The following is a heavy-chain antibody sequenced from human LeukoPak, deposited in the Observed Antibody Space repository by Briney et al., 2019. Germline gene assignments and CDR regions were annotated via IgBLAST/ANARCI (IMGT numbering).Heavy chain of an antibody. CDR3: ARDARLIYYSAFDI. CDR2: IYTSGST. Sequence: SETLSLTCTVSGGSISSHYWSWIRQPAGKGLEWIGRIYTSGSTNYNPSPKSRVTMSVDTSKNQFSLKLSSVTAADTAVYYCARDARLIYYSAFDIWGQGTMVTVSS. D-gene: IGHD3-22*01. V-gene: IGHV4-4*07. J-gene: IGHJ3*02. CDR1: GGSISSHY.